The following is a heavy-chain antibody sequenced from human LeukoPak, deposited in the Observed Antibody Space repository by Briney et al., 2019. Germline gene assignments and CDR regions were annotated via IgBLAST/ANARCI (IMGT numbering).Heavy chain of an antibody. V-gene: IGHV3-23*01. CDR2: ISGSGGST. D-gene: IGHD2-21*02. CDR3: AKDHIVVVTASFDY. J-gene: IGHJ4*02. CDR1: GFTFSSYA. Sequence: PGGSLTLSCPASGFTFSSYAMSGVRQAPGKGLEWVSSISGSGGSTYYADSVKGRFTISRDNSKNTLYLQMNSLRAEDTAVYYCAKDHIVVVTASFDYWGQGTLVTVSS.